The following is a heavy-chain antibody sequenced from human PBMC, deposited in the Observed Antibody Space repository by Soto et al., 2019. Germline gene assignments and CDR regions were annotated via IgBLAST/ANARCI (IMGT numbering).Heavy chain of an antibody. V-gene: IGHV5-10-1*01. D-gene: IGHD3-10*01. Sequence: GESLKISCKGSGYSFTSYWISWVRQMPGKGLEWMGRIDPSDSYTNYSPSFQGHVTISADKSISTAYLQWSSLKASDTAMYYCARRENVRYGDPYYGMDVWGQGTTVTVSS. CDR1: GYSFTSYW. CDR2: IDPSDSYT. CDR3: ARRENVRYGDPYYGMDV. J-gene: IGHJ6*02.